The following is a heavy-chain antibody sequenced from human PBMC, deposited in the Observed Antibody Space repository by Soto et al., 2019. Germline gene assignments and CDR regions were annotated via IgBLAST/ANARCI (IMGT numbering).Heavy chain of an antibody. CDR3: ARGPSGDKVDY. CDR1: GDSISNVNYC. V-gene: IGHV4-30-4*01. CDR2: IYDGGST. J-gene: IGHJ4*02. D-gene: IGHD7-27*01. Sequence: QVQLQESGPGLVKPSQTLSLTCTVSGDSISNVNYCWSWIRQPPDKGLEGIGHIYDGGSTYNNPSLTRRVTKSADTSKNQFSLQLRSVSAADTAVYCCARGPSGDKVDYWGQGTLGTVSS.